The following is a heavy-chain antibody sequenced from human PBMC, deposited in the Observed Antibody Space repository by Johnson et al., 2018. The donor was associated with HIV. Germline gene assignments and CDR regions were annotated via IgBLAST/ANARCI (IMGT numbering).Heavy chain of an antibody. Sequence: VLLVESGGGLVQPGGSLRLSCRASGFTFSNNWMNWVRQAQGKGLEWVANIKGDGSEKYHVDYVRGRFTISRDNAKNSLYLQMDSLRAEDTAIYYCARPIARGASDIWGQGTMATVSS. CDR1: GFTFSNNW. J-gene: IGHJ3*02. D-gene: IGHD3-10*01. V-gene: IGHV3-7*05. CDR2: IKGDGSEK. CDR3: ARPIARGASDI.